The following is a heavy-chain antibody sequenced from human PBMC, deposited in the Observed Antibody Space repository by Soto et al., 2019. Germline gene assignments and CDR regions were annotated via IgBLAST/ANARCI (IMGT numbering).Heavy chain of an antibody. CDR1: GFTFSSYE. V-gene: IGHV3-23*04. Sequence: EVQLVESGGGLVQPGGSLRLSCAASGFTFSSYEMNWVRQAPGKGLEWVSYISSGGSTYYADSVKGRFTISRDNSKNTLYLQMNSLRAEDTAVYYCAKDRGSKRYYFDYWGQGTLVTVSS. CDR3: AKDRGSKRYYFDY. CDR2: ISSGGST. D-gene: IGHD3-10*01. J-gene: IGHJ4*02.